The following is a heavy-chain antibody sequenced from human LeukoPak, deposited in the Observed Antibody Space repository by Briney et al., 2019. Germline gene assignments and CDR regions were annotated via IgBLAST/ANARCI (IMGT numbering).Heavy chain of an antibody. CDR2: FDPTDGEI. CDR1: GYSLTELS. V-gene: IGHV1-24*01. D-gene: IGHD1/OR15-1a*01. Sequence: ASVKVSCKVSGYSLTELSMHWVRQAPGKGPEWMGGFDPTDGEIIYPQKFQGRVTMTEDTSSDTAYMELSGLRFEDTAVYYCAAGGWEQLLNYWGQGTLVTVSS. CDR3: AAGGWEQLLNY. J-gene: IGHJ4*02.